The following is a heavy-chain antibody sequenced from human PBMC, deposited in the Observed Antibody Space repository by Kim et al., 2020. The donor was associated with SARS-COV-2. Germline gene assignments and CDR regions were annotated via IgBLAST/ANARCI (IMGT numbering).Heavy chain of an antibody. V-gene: IGHV3-13*01. CDR1: GFTFSSYD. J-gene: IGHJ3*02. D-gene: IGHD6-13*01. Sequence: GGSLRLSCAASGFTFSSYDMHWVRQATGKGLEWVSAIGTAGDTYYPGSVKGRFTISREIAKNSLYLQMNSLRAGDTDVYYCARGYSNSWYWAFDIWGQETMVTVSS. CDR2: IGTAGDT. CDR3: ARGYSNSWYWAFDI.